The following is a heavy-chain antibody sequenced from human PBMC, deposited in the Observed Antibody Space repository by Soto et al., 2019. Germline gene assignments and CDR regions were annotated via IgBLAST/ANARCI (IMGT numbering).Heavy chain of an antibody. Sequence: EVRLVESGGGLVKPGGSLRLSCAASGFTFSSFAMNWVRQAPGQGLEWVSSILGDSGYIHYADSVKGRFTVSRDNDKNSLFLQMDSLRAEDTAVYYCARAFEDYVWGTYPSHSWGQGILVTVSS. V-gene: IGHV3-21*01. CDR2: ILGDSGYI. CDR3: ARAFEDYVWGTYPSHS. CDR1: GFTFSSFA. J-gene: IGHJ4*02. D-gene: IGHD3-16*02.